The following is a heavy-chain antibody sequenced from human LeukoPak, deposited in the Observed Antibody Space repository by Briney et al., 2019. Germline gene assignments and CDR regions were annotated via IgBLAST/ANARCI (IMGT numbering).Heavy chain of an antibody. Sequence: SETLSLTCGVSGGSISSGGFSWSWIRQPPGKGLEWIGYIYHSGSTNYNPSLKSRVTISVDTSKNQFSLKLSSVTAADTAVYYCARDKQDYCSSTSCYLLYYYYYGMDVWGQGTTVTVSS. CDR1: GGSISSGGFS. V-gene: IGHV4-30-2*01. J-gene: IGHJ6*02. CDR3: ARDKQDYCSSTSCYLLYYYYYGMDV. CDR2: IYHSGST. D-gene: IGHD2-2*01.